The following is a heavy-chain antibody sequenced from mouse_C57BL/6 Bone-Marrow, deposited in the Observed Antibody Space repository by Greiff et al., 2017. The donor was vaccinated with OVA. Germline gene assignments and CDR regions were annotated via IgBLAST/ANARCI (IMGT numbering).Heavy chain of an antibody. V-gene: IGHV1-55*01. Sequence: QVQLQQPGAELVKPRASVKMSCKASGYTFTSYWITWVKQRPGQGLEWIGDIYPGSGSTNYKEKFKSKATLTVDTSSSTAYMQLSSLTSEDSAVYYCAREGITTSYFDYWGQGTTLTVSS. CDR1: GYTFTSYW. CDR3: AREGITTSYFDY. J-gene: IGHJ2*01. CDR2: IYPGSGST. D-gene: IGHD2-4*01.